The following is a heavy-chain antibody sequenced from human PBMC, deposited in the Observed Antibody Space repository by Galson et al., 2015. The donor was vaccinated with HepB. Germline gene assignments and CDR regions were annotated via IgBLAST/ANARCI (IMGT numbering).Heavy chain of an antibody. CDR1: GSSISSGDYY. Sequence: TLSLTCTVSGSSISSGDYYWSWIRQPPGKGLEWIGYIYYSGSTYYNPSLKSRVTISVDTSKNQFSLKLSSVTAADTAVYYCARDNWNYYYYMDVWGKGTTVTVSS. CDR3: ARDNWNYYYYMDV. D-gene: IGHD1-20*01. V-gene: IGHV4-30-4*01. J-gene: IGHJ6*03. CDR2: IYYSGST.